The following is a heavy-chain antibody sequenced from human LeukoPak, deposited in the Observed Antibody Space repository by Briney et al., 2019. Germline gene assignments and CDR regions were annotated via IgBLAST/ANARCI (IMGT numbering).Heavy chain of an antibody. CDR1: GFTFDDYD. D-gene: IGHD5-18*01. V-gene: IGHV3-43*02. CDR2: IGGDGGST. Sequence: GGSLRLSCAASGFTFDDYDMHWVRQAPGKGLEWVSLIGGDGGSTYYADSVKGRFTISRDNSKNSLYLQMNSLRTEDTALYYCATGGYSYGYGPYYYYMDVWGKGTTVTVSS. CDR3: ATGGYSYGYGPYYYYMDV. J-gene: IGHJ6*03.